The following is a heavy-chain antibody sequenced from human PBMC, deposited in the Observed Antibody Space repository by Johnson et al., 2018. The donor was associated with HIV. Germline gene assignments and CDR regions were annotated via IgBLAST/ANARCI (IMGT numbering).Heavy chain of an antibody. V-gene: IGHV3-64*01. D-gene: IGHD3-10*01. J-gene: IGHJ3*02. CDR2: ISSNGGST. CDR3: ARDTKSGSYLEGTGAFDI. CDR1: GFTFSSYA. Sequence: EKLVESGGGLVQPGGSLRLSCAASGFTFSSYAMHWVRQAPGKGLEYVSAISSNGGSTYYANSVKGRFTISRDNSKNTLYLQMGSLRAEDMAGYYCARDTKSGSYLEGTGAFDIWGQGTMVTVSS.